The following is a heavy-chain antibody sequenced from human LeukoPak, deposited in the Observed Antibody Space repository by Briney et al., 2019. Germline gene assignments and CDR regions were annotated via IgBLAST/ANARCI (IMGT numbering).Heavy chain of an antibody. Sequence: GGSLRLSCAASGFTFSSYGMSWVRQAPGKGLEWVSAIGRAGGNTYYADSLKGRFTISRDNSKNTLYLEMNSLRADDTALYYCARASNVKYTARDAFDIWGQGTMVTVSS. J-gene: IGHJ3*02. CDR2: IGRAGGNT. CDR3: ARASNVKYTARDAFDI. CDR1: GFTFSSYG. V-gene: IGHV3-23*01. D-gene: IGHD5-18*01.